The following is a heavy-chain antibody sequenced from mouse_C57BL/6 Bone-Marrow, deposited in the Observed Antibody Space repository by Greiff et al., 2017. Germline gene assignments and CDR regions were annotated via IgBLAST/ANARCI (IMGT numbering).Heavy chain of an antibody. D-gene: IGHD6-1*01. CDR2: IYPGSGST. V-gene: IGHV1-55*01. CDR1: GYTFTSYW. Sequence: QVQLQQPGAELVKPGASVKMSCKASGYTFTSYWITWVKQRPGQGLEWIGDIYPGSGSTNYNEKFKSKATLTVDPSSSTAYMQLSSLTSEDSAVYYCAREGSHSDAMDYWGQGTSVTVSS. J-gene: IGHJ4*01. CDR3: AREGSHSDAMDY.